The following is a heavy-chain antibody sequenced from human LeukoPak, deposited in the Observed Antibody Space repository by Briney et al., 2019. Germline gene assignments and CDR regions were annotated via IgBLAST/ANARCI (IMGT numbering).Heavy chain of an antibody. CDR3: AREEYDILTGYYRDYYYYGMDV. J-gene: IGHJ6*02. V-gene: IGHV3-21*01. Sequence: GGSLRLSCAASGFTFSSYSMNWVRQAPGKGLEWVSSISSSSSYIYYADSVKGRFTISRDNAKNSLYLQMNSLRAEDTAVYYCAREEYDILTGYYRDYYYYGMDVWGQGTTVTVSS. CDR2: ISSSSSYI. D-gene: IGHD3-9*01. CDR1: GFTFSSYS.